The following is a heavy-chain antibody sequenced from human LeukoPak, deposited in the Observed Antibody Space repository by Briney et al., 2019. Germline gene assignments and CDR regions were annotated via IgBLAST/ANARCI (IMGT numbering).Heavy chain of an antibody. CDR3: AKDTVLLWLGELSGYFDY. V-gene: IGHV3-23*01. CDR2: ISGSGGST. Sequence: PGGSLRLSCAASGFTFSSYGMSWVRQAPGKGLEWVSAISGSGGSTYYADSVKGRFTISRDNSKNTLYLQMNSLRAEDTAVYYCAKDTVLLWLGELSGYFDYWGQGTLVTVSS. J-gene: IGHJ4*02. CDR1: GFTFSSYG. D-gene: IGHD3-10*01.